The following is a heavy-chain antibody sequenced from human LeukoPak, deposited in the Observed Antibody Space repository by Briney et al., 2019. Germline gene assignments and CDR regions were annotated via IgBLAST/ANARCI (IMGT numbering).Heavy chain of an antibody. J-gene: IGHJ3*02. V-gene: IGHV3-23*01. Sequence: SGGSLRLSCAASGFTFSSYAMSWVRQAPGKGLEWVSAISGSGGSTYYADSVKGRFTISRDNSKNTLYLQMNSLRAEDTAVYYCAKVSHTAMVKPEDAFDIWGQGTMVTVSS. D-gene: IGHD5-18*01. CDR2: ISGSGGST. CDR1: GFTFSSYA. CDR3: AKVSHTAMVKPEDAFDI.